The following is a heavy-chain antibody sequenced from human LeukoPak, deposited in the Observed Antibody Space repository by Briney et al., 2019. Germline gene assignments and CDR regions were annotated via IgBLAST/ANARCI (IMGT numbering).Heavy chain of an antibody. CDR3: ASPGYCSSTSCYYYYMDV. V-gene: IGHV4-38-2*02. CDR2: IYHSGST. CDR1: GYSIRSGYY. Sequence: SETLSLTCTVSGYSIRSGYYWGWIRQPPGKGLEWIGSIYHSGSTYYNPSLKSRVTISVDTSKNQFSLKLSSVTAADTAVYYCASPGYCSSTSCYYYYMDVWGKGTTVTVSS. D-gene: IGHD2-2*01. J-gene: IGHJ6*03.